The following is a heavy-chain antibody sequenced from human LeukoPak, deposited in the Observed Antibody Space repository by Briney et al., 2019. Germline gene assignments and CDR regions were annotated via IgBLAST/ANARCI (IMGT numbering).Heavy chain of an antibody. CDR1: GFTFSTYT. J-gene: IGHJ4*02. D-gene: IGHD4-11*01. CDR3: ARSGGLQKFDY. Sequence: GGSLRLSCADSGFTFSTYTMNWVRQAPGKGLEWVSSISSGRRYMYYADSVKGRFTISRDTSKNTLYLQMNSLRTEDTAVYYCARSGGLQKFDYWGQGTLVTVSS. V-gene: IGHV3-21*01. CDR2: ISSGRRYM.